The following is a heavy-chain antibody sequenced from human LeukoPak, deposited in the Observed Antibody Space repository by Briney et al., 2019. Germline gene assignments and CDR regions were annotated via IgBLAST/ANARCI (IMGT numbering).Heavy chain of an antibody. CDR1: GFTFSNAW. J-gene: IGHJ4*02. V-gene: IGHV3-15*01. D-gene: IGHD1-1*01. CDR3: TTLDNWNDVWYFDY. Sequence: GGSLRLSCAASGFTFSNAWMSWVRQAPGKGLEWVGRIKSKTDGGTTDYAAPVKGRFTISRDDSKNTLYLQMNSLKTEDTAVYYCTTLDNWNDVWYFDYWGQGTLVTVSS. CDR2: IKSKTDGGTT.